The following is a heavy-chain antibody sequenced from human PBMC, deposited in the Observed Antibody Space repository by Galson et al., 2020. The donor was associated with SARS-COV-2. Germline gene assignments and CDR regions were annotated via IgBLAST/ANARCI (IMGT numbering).Heavy chain of an antibody. J-gene: IGHJ6*01. CDR1: GYTFTTYW. D-gene: IGHD3-10*01. Sequence: GESLKISCKVSGYTFTTYWIGWVRQMPGKGLEWMGIIYPGDSDTRYSPSFQGQVTISADKSISIAYLQWSSLKASDTAVYYCARPVVGGGSGLYFGNGGWGQRTTVNVS. CDR2: IYPGDSDT. CDR3: ARPVVGGGSGLYFGNGG. V-gene: IGHV5-51*01.